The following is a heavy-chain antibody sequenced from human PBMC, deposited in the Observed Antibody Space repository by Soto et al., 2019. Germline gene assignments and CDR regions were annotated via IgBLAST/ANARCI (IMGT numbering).Heavy chain of an antibody. J-gene: IGHJ4*02. D-gene: IGHD3-3*01. CDR3: ARDGDDFWSGYYFHMGFDY. CDR2: IWYDGSNK. Sequence: QAQLVESGGGVVQPGRSLRLSCAASGFTFSSYGMHWVRQAPGKGLEWVAVIWYDGSNKYYADSVKGRFTISRDNSKNTLYLQMNSLRAEDTAVYYCARDGDDFWSGYYFHMGFDYWGQGTLVTVSS. V-gene: IGHV3-33*01. CDR1: GFTFSSYG.